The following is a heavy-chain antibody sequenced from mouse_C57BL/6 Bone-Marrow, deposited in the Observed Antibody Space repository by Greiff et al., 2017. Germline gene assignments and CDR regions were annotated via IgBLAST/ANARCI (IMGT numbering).Heavy chain of an antibody. V-gene: IGHV1-15*01. J-gene: IGHJ2*01. CDR3: ARDRYYGRSYKDY. CDR2: IDPETGGT. CDR1: GYTFTDYE. Sequence: VQLQQPGAELVRPGASVTLSCKASGYTFTDYEMHWVKQTPVHGLEWIGAIDPETGGTAYNQKFKGKAILTADKSSSTAYMELRSLTSEDSAVYYCARDRYYGRSYKDYWGQGTTLTVSS. D-gene: IGHD1-1*01.